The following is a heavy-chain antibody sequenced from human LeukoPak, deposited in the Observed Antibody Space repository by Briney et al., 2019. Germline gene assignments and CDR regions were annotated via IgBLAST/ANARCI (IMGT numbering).Heavy chain of an antibody. CDR3: ARDFSVGADGYNRDAFDI. D-gene: IGHD5-24*01. Sequence: PGGSLRLSCTVSGFTLSSFEMTWIRQAPGKGLEWVSYTSRSSSSIYYADSVKGRFTISGDNAKNSLFLQMNSLRAEDTAVYYCARDFSVGADGYNRDAFDIWGQGTMVTVSS. J-gene: IGHJ3*02. CDR2: TSRSSSSI. V-gene: IGHV3-48*01. CDR1: GFTLSSFE.